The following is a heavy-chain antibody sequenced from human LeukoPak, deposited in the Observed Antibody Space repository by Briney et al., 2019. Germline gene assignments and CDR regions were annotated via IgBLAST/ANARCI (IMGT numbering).Heavy chain of an antibody. V-gene: IGHV1-2*02. J-gene: IGHJ4*02. CDR2: MNPKRGDT. CDR1: GYTFTDYY. Sequence: ASVKVSCTASGYTFTDYYIHWVRQAPGQGLEWMAWMNPKRGDTSYAQKFQGRVTMTRDTSISTAYMELSRLRFGDTAVYYCARNKEGKSLDYWGQGTLVTVSS. CDR3: ARNKEGKSLDY.